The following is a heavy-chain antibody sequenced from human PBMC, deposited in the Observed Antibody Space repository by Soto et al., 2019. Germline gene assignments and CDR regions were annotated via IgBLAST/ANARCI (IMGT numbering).Heavy chain of an antibody. CDR2: IYYSGST. CDR3: ARGYYDFWSGYYYFDY. CDR1: GGSISSSSYY. V-gene: IGHV4-39*01. D-gene: IGHD3-3*01. J-gene: IGHJ4*02. Sequence: SETLSLTCTVSGGSISSSSYYWGWIRQPPGKGLGWIGSIYYSGSTYYNPSLKSRVTISVDTPKNQFSLKLSSVTAADTAVYYCARGYYDFWSGYYYFDYWGQGTLVTVSS.